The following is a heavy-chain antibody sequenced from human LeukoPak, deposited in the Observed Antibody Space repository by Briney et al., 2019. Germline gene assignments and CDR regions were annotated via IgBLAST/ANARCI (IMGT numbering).Heavy chain of an antibody. CDR2: IYHSGST. V-gene: IGHV4-38-2*02. CDR3: ARSSELVSVFDY. CDR1: GYSISSGYY. J-gene: IGHJ4*02. Sequence: SETLSLTCTVSGYSISSGYYWGWIRQPPGKGLEWIGSIYHSGSTYYNPSLKSRVTISVDTSKNQFSLKLSSVTAADTAVYYCARSSELVSVFDYWGQGTLVTVSS. D-gene: IGHD6-13*01.